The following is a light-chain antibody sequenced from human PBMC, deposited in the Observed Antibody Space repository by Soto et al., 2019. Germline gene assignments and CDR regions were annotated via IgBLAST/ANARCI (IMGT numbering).Light chain of an antibody. Sequence: EIVLTQSPGTLSLSPGERATLSCRASQTVSSNYLAWYQQKPGQAPRPLIYGASSRAPGIPDRFSGSGSGTDFTLTISRLEPEDFAVYYCQQYGSSPWTFGQGTKVEIK. CDR1: QTVSSNY. CDR3: QQYGSSPWT. CDR2: GAS. J-gene: IGKJ1*01. V-gene: IGKV3-20*01.